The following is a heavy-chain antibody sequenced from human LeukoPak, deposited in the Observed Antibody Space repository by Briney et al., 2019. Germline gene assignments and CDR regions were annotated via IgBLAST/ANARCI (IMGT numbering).Heavy chain of an antibody. J-gene: IGHJ4*02. CDR1: GYTFTGYY. D-gene: IGHD3-16*01. CDR2: ISAYNGNT. Sequence: ASVKVSCKASGYTFTGYYMHWVRQAPGQGLEWMGWISAYNGNTNYAQKLQGRVTMTTDTSTSTAYMELRSLRSDDTAVYYCARGVYDYVWGTPDYWGQGTLVTVSS. CDR3: ARGVYDYVWGTPDY. V-gene: IGHV1-18*04.